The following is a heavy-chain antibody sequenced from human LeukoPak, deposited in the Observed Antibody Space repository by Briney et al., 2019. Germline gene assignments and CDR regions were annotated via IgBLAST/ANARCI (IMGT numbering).Heavy chain of an antibody. CDR2: ISYDGSNK. Sequence: PGGSLRLSCAASGFTFSNYAIHWVRQAPGKGLEWVAVISYDGSNKYYADSVKGRFTISRDNSKNTLYLQMNSLRAEDTAVYYCAKDLYSTDDHLGYGFDYWGQGTLVTVSS. J-gene: IGHJ4*02. CDR1: GFTFSNYA. V-gene: IGHV3-30*18. D-gene: IGHD3-22*01. CDR3: AKDLYSTDDHLGYGFDY.